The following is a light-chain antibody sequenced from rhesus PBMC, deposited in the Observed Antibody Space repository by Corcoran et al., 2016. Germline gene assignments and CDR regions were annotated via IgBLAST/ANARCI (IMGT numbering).Light chain of an antibody. CDR2: GNT. J-gene: IGLJ1*01. CDR3: GSWDNSGNHYI. CDR1: SLKTSY. V-gene: IGLV3S11*01. Sequence: SSGLTQEPALSVALGHTVGMTCQGDSLKTSYASWYQQKPGQVPVLVIFGNTNRPSGIPGRFSGSWSGNTGSLTISGAQVEDEADYYCGSWDNSGNHYIFGTGTRLTVL.